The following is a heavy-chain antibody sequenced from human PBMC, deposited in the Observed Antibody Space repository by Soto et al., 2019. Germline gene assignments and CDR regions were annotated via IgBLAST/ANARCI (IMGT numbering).Heavy chain of an antibody. CDR3: ARDLSWGSNWYYYMDV. CDR1: GFILSDCA. V-gene: IGHV3-48*01. CDR2: ISSSSSVI. D-gene: IGHD7-27*01. Sequence: EVQLVESGGGLVQPGGSLRLSCATSGFILSDCAMNWVRQAPGKGLEWVSYISSSSSVIDYADSVKGRFTVSRDNARNSLYLQMDSLRAEDTAVYYCARDLSWGSNWYYYMDVRGKGTTVNVSS. J-gene: IGHJ6*03.